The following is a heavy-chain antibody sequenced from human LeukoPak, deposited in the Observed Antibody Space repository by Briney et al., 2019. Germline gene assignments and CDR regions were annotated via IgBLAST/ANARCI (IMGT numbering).Heavy chain of an antibody. CDR2: INPNSGGT. J-gene: IGHJ5*02. D-gene: IGHD6-13*01. V-gene: IGHV1-2*02. CDR3: ARAGYSSRRWFDP. CDR1: GYTFTGYY. Sequence: ASVKVSCKASGYTFTGYYMHWVRQAPGQGLEWMGWINPNSGGTNHAQKFRGRVTMTRDTSISTAYMELSRLRSDDTAVYYCARAGYSSRRWFDPWGQGTLVTVSS.